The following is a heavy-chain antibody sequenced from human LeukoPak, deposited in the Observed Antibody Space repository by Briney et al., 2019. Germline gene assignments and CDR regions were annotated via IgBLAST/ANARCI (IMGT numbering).Heavy chain of an antibody. CDR3: ARWMTVALNWFDP. D-gene: IGHD6-19*01. CDR1: GFTFSSYA. Sequence: GGSLRLSCAGSGFTFSSYAMNWVRQAPGKGLEWVSSISSSSSYIYYADSVKGRFTISRDNAKNSLYLQMNSLRAEDTAVYYCARWMTVALNWFDPWGQGTLVTVSS. V-gene: IGHV3-21*01. CDR2: ISSSSSYI. J-gene: IGHJ5*02.